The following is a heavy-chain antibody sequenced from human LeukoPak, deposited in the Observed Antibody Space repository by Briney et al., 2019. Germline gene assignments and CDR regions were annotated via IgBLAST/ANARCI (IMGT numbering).Heavy chain of an antibody. CDR1: GFTFGSYS. Sequence: PGGSLRLSCAASGFTFGSYSMNWVRQAPGKGLEWVAVVSFDGSTKYYADSVKGRFTISRDGSKNTVYMDMNSLTAEDTAVYYCARDGVRQLVFGFDYWGQGTLVTVSS. V-gene: IGHV3-30-3*01. D-gene: IGHD2-21*01. CDR2: VSFDGSTK. J-gene: IGHJ4*02. CDR3: ARDGVRQLVFGFDY.